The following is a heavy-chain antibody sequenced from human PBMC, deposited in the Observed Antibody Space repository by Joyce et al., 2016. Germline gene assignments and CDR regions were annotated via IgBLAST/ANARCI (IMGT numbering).Heavy chain of an antibody. J-gene: IGHJ6*02. CDR2: GSHSGST. CDR1: GGSFSGYY. Sequence: QVQLQQWGAGLLKPSETLSLTCAVYGGSFSGYYWNWIRQPPGKGLEWIGEGSHSGSTNYNPSLKSRVTISVDTSKIQFSLKLSSVTAADTAVYFCARWAVGYGLDVWGQGTTVSVSS. D-gene: IGHD2-15*01. CDR3: ARWAVGYGLDV. V-gene: IGHV4-34*02.